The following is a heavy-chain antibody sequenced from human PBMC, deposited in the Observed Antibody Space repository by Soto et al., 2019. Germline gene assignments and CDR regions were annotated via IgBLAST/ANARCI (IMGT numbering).Heavy chain of an antibody. D-gene: IGHD2-8*01. CDR1: GFTFSSYG. CDR3: AKMLDYYYYGMDV. Sequence: QVQLVESGGGVVQPGRSLRLSCAASGFTFSSYGMHWVRQAPGKGLEWVAVISYDGSNKYYADSVKGRFTISRDNSKNTLYLQMNSLRAEDTAVYYCAKMLDYYYYGMDVW. J-gene: IGHJ6*01. V-gene: IGHV3-30*18. CDR2: ISYDGSNK.